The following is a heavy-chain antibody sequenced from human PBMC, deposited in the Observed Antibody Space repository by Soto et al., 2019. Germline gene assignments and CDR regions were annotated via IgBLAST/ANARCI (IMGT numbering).Heavy chain of an antibody. D-gene: IGHD2-2*02. Sequence: GESLKISCKGSGYSFTSYWIGWVRQMPGKGLEWMGIIYLGDSDTRYSPSFQGQVTISADKSISTAYLQWSSLKASDTAMYYCARQTYCSSTSCYTVDYWGQGTVVTVSS. CDR3: ARQTYCSSTSCYTVDY. J-gene: IGHJ4*02. V-gene: IGHV5-51*01. CDR2: IYLGDSDT. CDR1: GYSFTSYW.